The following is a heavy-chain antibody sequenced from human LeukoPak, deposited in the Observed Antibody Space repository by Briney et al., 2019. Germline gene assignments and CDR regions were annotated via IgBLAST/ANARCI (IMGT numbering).Heavy chain of an antibody. CDR3: ARAGSYGYPYYFDY. D-gene: IGHD5-18*01. J-gene: IGHJ4*02. CDR1: GYTFTSNY. V-gene: IGHV1-46*01. Sequence: ASVKVSCKAFGYTFTSNYMHWVRQAPGQGPEWMGVISPSGGSTTYAQKFQGRVTLTRDMSTSTDYLELSSLRSEDMAVYYCARAGSYGYPYYFDYWGQGTLITVSS. CDR2: ISPSGGST.